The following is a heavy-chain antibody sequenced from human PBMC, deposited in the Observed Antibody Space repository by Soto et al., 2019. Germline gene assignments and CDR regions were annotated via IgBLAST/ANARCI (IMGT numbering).Heavy chain of an antibody. Sequence: EVQLVESGGGLVQPGGSLRLSCAASGFTFSTFNMNWVRQAPGKGLEWVSYISSSGSTIYYADSVKGRFTISRDNAKNALSLQMNSLRDEDTAVYYCAREGEGHCISSSCLNWFDPWGQGTMVTVSS. D-gene: IGHD2-2*01. CDR2: ISSSGSTI. CDR1: GFTFSTFN. CDR3: AREGEGHCISSSCLNWFDP. V-gene: IGHV3-48*02. J-gene: IGHJ5*02.